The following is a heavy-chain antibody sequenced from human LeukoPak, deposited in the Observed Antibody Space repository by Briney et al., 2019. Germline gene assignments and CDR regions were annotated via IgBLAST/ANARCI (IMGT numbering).Heavy chain of an antibody. CDR1: GFTFSSYW. CDR2: INSDGSST. CDR3: ARPSGTRFGELDY. D-gene: IGHD3-10*01. J-gene: IGHJ4*02. Sequence: PGGSLRLSCAASGFTFSSYWMHWVRQAPGKGLVWVSRINSDGSSTSYADSVKGRFTISRDNAKNTLYLQMNSLRAEDTAVYYCARPSGTRFGELDYWGQGTLVIVSS. V-gene: IGHV3-74*01.